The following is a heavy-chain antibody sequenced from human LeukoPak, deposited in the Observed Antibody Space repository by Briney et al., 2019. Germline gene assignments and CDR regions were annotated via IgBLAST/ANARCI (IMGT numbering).Heavy chain of an antibody. J-gene: IGHJ3*02. V-gene: IGHV4-34*01. Sequence: SETLSLTCAVYGGSFSGYYWSWIRQPPGKGLEWIGSIYHSGSTYYNPSLKSRVTISVDTSKNQFSLKLSSVTAADTAVYYCARGPELEYSSSSDAFDIWGQGTMVTVSS. CDR3: ARGPELEYSSSSDAFDI. D-gene: IGHD6-6*01. CDR1: GGSFSGYY. CDR2: IYHSGST.